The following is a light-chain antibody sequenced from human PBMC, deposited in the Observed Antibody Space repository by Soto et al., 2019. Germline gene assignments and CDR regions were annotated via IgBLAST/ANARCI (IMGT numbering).Light chain of an antibody. CDR3: QPRSTWPPYT. V-gene: IGKV3-11*01. CDR2: DAS. J-gene: IGKJ2*01. Sequence: EIVLTQSPATLSLSPGERATLSCRASQSVGSELAWYQQRPGRAPRLPIYDASNRATGIPARFSGSGSGTELTLAISSLEPEALATCYWQPRSTWPPYTFGQRTKWEIK. CDR1: QSVGSE.